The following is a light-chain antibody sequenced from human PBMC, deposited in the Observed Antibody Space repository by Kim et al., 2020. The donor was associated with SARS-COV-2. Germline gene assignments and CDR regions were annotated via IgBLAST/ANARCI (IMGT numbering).Light chain of an antibody. CDR3: QQYGNSPFT. CDR1: QTVVSNY. J-gene: IGKJ3*01. CDR2: GAS. V-gene: IGKV3-20*01. Sequence: SPGGRATLSCRASQTVVSNYLAWYQHKPGRAPRLLISGASRRATGTPDRFSGSGSGTDFTLTISRLEPEDCAVYYYQQYGNSPFTFGPGTKVDIK.